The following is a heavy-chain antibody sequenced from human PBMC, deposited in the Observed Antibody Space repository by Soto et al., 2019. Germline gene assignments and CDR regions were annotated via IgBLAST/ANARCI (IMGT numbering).Heavy chain of an antibody. CDR2: INHSGST. J-gene: IGHJ6*02. V-gene: IGHV4-34*01. Sequence: SETLSPTCAVYGGSFSGYYWSWIRQPPGKGLEWIGEINHSGSTNYNPSLKSRVTISVDTSKNQFSLKLSSVTAADTAVYYCARELITMIVVVILPDYYYGMDVWGQGTTVTVSS. CDR3: ARELITMIVVVILPDYYYGMDV. D-gene: IGHD3-22*01. CDR1: GGSFSGYY.